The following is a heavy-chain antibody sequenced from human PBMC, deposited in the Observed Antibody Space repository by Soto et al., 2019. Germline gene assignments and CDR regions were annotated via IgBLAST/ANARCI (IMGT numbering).Heavy chain of an antibody. CDR3: ARGRSSTSPYPIGY. CDR2: IYYSGST. V-gene: IGHV4-31*03. CDR1: GGSISSGGYY. D-gene: IGHD2-2*01. J-gene: IGHJ4*02. Sequence: QVQLQESGPGLVKPSQTLSLTCTVSGGSISSGGYYWSWIRQHPGKGLEWIGYIYYSGSTYYNPSPKSRGTISVDTSKNQFSLKLSSVTAADTAVYYCARGRSSTSPYPIGYWGQGTLVTVSS.